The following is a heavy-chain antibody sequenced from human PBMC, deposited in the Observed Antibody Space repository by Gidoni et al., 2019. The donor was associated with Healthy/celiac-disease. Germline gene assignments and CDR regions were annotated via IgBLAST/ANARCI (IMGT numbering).Heavy chain of an antibody. D-gene: IGHD2-15*01. J-gene: IGHJ6*02. CDR3: ASGIVVVVAAIDYYYGMDV. V-gene: IGHV1-69*04. CDR2: IIPILGIA. Sequence: QVQLVQSGAEVKKPGSSVKVSCKASGGTFSSYAISWVRQAPGQGLEWMGRIIPILGIANYAQKFQGRVTITADKSTSTAYMELSSLRSEDTAVYYCASGIVVVVAAIDYYYGMDVWGQGTTVTVSS. CDR1: GGTFSSYA.